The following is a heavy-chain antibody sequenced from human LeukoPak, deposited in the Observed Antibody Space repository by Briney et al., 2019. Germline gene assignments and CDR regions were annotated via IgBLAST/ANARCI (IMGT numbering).Heavy chain of an antibody. CDR2: ISWDGGST. V-gene: IGHV3-43D*03. CDR1: GFTFDVYA. CDR3: AKDIGQGNNWNDGTDP. D-gene: IGHD1-20*01. Sequence: GGSLRLSCAASGFTFDVYAMHWVRQAPGKGLEWVSLISWDGGSTYYADSVKGRFTISRDNSKNSLYLQMNSLRAEDTALYYCAKDIGQGNNWNDGTDPWGQGTLVTVSS. J-gene: IGHJ5*02.